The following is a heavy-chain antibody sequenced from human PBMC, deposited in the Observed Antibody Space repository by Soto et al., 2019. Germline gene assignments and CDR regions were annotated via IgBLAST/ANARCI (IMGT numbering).Heavy chain of an antibody. Sequence: ASVKVSCKASGYTFTTYGISWVRQAPGQGLEWMGWISAYNGNTNYAQKLQGRVTMTTDTSTSTAYMELRSLRSDDTAVYYCARVRDQIPGDLVYAFGIWGQGTMVTVSS. V-gene: IGHV1-18*01. J-gene: IGHJ3*02. CDR1: GYTFTTYG. CDR2: ISAYNGNT. CDR3: ARVRDQIPGDLVYAFGI. D-gene: IGHD7-27*01.